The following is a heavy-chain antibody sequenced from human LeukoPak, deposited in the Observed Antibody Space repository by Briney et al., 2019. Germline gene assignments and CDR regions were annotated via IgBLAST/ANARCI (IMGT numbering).Heavy chain of an antibody. CDR3: ARGPRITLIRGGQWYFYMDV. D-gene: IGHD3-10*01. Sequence: ASVKVSCKASGYTFTSYYLYWVRQAPGQGLEWMGIINPSGGSTNYAQKFQGRVTMTRDTSTSTVYMELSSLRSEDTAVYYWARGPRITLIRGGQWYFYMDVWGKGTTVTISS. CDR2: INPSGGST. J-gene: IGHJ6*03. CDR1: GYTFTSYY. V-gene: IGHV1-46*01.